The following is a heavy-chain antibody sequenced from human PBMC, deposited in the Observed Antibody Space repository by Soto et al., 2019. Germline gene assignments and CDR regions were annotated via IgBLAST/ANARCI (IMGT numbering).Heavy chain of an antibody. CDR1: GGSISSGDYY. CDR3: ARGAIVVVPAARDYYYGMDV. Sequence: QVQLQESGPGLVKPSQTLSLTCTVSGGSISSGDYYWSWIRQPPGKGLEWIGYIYYSGSTYYNPSLKSRVTISVDTSKNQFSLKLSSVTAADTAVYYWARGAIVVVPAARDYYYGMDVWGQGTTVTVSS. D-gene: IGHD2-2*01. V-gene: IGHV4-30-4*01. J-gene: IGHJ6*02. CDR2: IYYSGST.